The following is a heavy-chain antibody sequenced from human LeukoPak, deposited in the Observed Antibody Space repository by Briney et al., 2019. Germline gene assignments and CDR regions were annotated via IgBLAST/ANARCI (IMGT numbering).Heavy chain of an antibody. V-gene: IGHV3-53*01. CDR2: LYSDGNT. CDR3: ARGVEPLAANTLAY. J-gene: IGHJ4*02. D-gene: IGHD1-14*01. Sequence: GGSLRLSCAASGVTFITNDMTWVRQAPGKGLEWVSGLYSDGNTKYSDSVQGRCTISIENSKNTLYLEMNSLSPDDTAVYYCARGVEPLAANTLAYWGQGTLVTVSS. CDR1: GVTFITND.